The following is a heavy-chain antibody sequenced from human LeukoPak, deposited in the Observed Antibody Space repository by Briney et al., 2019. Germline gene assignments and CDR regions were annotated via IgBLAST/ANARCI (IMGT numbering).Heavy chain of an antibody. CDR1: GYTFTNYD. CDR2: MNPNSGNT. Sequence: GASVKVSCKTSGYTFTNYDINWVRQATGQGLEWMGWMNPNSGNTGYAQKFQGRVTMTRHTSISTAYMEPNSLTSEDTAVYYCAKGSVRTGFDPWGQGTLVTVSS. CDR3: AKGSVRTGFDP. J-gene: IGHJ5*02. V-gene: IGHV1-8*01.